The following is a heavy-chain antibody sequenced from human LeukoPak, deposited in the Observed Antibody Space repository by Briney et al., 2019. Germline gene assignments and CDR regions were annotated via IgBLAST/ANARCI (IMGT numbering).Heavy chain of an antibody. CDR1: GFTFATYA. Sequence: GGSLRLSCAASGFTFATYAMSWVRQAPGKGLEWVSTFYETGKTDHEDSVNGWFTISRDTSKNTLYQQMNSVRAEDTDTYYCAKRGAGSGGLHYWGQGTLVTVSS. J-gene: IGHJ4*02. CDR3: AKRGAGSGGLHY. D-gene: IGHD6-19*01. V-gene: IGHV3-23*01. CDR2: FYETGKT.